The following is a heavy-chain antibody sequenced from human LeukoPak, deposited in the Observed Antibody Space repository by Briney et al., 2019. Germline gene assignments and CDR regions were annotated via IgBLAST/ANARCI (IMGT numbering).Heavy chain of an antibody. D-gene: IGHD5-12*01. J-gene: IGHJ4*02. CDR3: ARRNYGYDFPY. CDR2: INHSGST. Sequence: SETLSLTCAVYGGSFSGYHWSWIRQPPGKGLEWIGEINHSGSTNYNPSLKSRVTMSIDTSKNQFSLQLSSLTAADTAVYYCARRNYGYDFPYWRQGTLVTVSS. CDR1: GGSFSGYH. V-gene: IGHV4-34*01.